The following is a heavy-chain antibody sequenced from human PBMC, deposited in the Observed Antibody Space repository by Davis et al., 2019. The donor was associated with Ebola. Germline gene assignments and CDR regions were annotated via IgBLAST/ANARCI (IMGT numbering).Heavy chain of an antibody. Sequence: GESLKISCAASGFTFSSYAMSWVRQAPRKGLEWVSAISGSGGSTYYADSVKGRFTISRDNSKNTLHLQMNSLRDEDTAVYYCARTVSYGDRNFDYWGQGTLVTVSS. CDR3: ARTVSYGDRNFDY. CDR2: ISGSGGST. V-gene: IGHV3-23*01. J-gene: IGHJ4*02. CDR1: GFTFSSYA. D-gene: IGHD4-17*01.